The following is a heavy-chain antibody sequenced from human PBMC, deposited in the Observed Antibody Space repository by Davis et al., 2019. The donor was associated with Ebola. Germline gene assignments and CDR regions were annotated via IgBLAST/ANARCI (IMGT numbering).Heavy chain of an antibody. CDR2: IKADGSAK. J-gene: IGHJ4*02. V-gene: IGHV3-7*01. CDR1: GFTFSSSW. CDR3: ARWASVGY. Sequence: GGSLRLSCAASGFTFSSSWMTWVRQAPEKGLEWVATIKADGSAKYYVDSVKGRFTISRDNVKNSLYLQMDSLRAEDTAVYYCARWASVGYWGQGTLVTVSP. D-gene: IGHD1-26*01.